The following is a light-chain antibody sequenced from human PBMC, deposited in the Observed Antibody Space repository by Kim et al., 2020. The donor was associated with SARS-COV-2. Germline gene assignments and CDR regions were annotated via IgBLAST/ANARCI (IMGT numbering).Light chain of an antibody. CDR2: DVS. CDR1: SSDVGGYDY. Sequence: GQSITISCTGTSSDVGGYDYVSWYQQHPGKAPKLMIYDVSNRPSGVSNRFSGSKSGNRASLTISGLQAEDEADYYCSSYTSSNTVVFGGGTQLTVL. V-gene: IGLV2-14*03. J-gene: IGLJ2*01. CDR3: SSYTSSNTVV.